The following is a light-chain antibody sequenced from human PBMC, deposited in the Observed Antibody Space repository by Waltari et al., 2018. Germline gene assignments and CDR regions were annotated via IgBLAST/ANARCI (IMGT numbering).Light chain of an antibody. CDR1: NIGSKS. Sequence: SYVLTQPPSVSVAPGKTARITCGGNNIGSKSVHWYQQKPGQAPVLVIYYDSDRPSGIPERFAGSNAGNTATLTISRVEAGDEADYYCQVWDSSSYHLVFGGGTKLTVL. V-gene: IGLV3-21*04. CDR3: QVWDSSSYHLV. J-gene: IGLJ3*02. CDR2: YDS.